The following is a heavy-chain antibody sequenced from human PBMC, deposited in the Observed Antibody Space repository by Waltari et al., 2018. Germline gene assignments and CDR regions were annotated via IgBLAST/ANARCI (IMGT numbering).Heavy chain of an antibody. V-gene: IGHV3-30*18. CDR3: AKDRHRYSSSSGYYYMDV. Sequence: QVQLVESGGGVVQPGRSLRLSCAASGFTFSSYGMHWVRQAPGKGLEWVAVISYDGSNKYYADSVKGRFTISRDNSKNTLYLQMNSLRAEDTAVYYCAKDRHRYSSSSGYYYMDVWGKGTTVTVSS. J-gene: IGHJ6*03. CDR2: ISYDGSNK. CDR1: GFTFSSYG. D-gene: IGHD6-6*01.